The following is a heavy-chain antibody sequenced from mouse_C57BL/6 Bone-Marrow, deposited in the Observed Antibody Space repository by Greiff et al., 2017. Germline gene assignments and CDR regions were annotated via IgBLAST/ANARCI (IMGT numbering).Heavy chain of an antibody. D-gene: IGHD2-4*01. CDR2: INPSSGYT. V-gene: IGHV1-7*01. CDR1: GYTFTSYW. CDR3: ARGDYDSY. J-gene: IGHJ2*01. Sequence: QVQLQQSGAELAKPGASVKLSCKASGYTFTSYWMHWVKQRPGQGLEWIGYINPSSGYTKYNQKFKDKATLTADKSSRTAYMQLSSLTYEDSAVYYCARGDYDSYWGQGTTLTVSS.